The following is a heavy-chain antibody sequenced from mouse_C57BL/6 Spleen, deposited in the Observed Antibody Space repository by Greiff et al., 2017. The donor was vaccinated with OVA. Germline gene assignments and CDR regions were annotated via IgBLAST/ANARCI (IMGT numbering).Heavy chain of an antibody. V-gene: IGHV1-42*01. CDR2: IIPSTGGT. Sequence: VPLQPSGPELVKPGASVKISCKASGYSFTGYYMNWVKQSPEKSLAWIGEIIPSTGGTTFNQKFKAKAPLTVDKASSTAYMQHKRLTSEESAVYDGERWDYYGSSHGTYGGQGTTRTVSS. D-gene: IGHD1-1*01. J-gene: IGHJ2*01. CDR3: ERWDYYGSSHGTY. CDR1: GYSFTGYY.